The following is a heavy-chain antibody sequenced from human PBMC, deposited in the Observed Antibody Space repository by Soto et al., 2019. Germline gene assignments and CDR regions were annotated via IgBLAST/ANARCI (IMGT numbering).Heavy chain of an antibody. CDR1: GFTFDDYA. D-gene: IGHD6-13*01. J-gene: IGHJ1*01. CDR3: VKDESINWYSGHFRH. Sequence: GGSLRLSCAASGFTFDDYAMHWVRPVPGKGLEWVSGINWNSGSIGYADSVKGRIAISRDNAKNSLHLQMNSLRAEDTAFYYGVKDESINWYSGHFRHWGQGTLVTVSS. CDR2: INWNSGSI. V-gene: IGHV3-9*01.